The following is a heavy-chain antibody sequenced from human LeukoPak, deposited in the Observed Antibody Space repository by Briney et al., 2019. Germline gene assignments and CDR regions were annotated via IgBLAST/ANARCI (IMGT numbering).Heavy chain of an antibody. D-gene: IGHD3-22*01. CDR2: ISGGGSGT. CDR3: AKAVGSSGYFSRDAFDI. CDR1: GFTFSSYA. V-gene: IGHV3-23*01. J-gene: IGHJ3*02. Sequence: GGSLRLSYAPSGFTFSSYAMSWVRQAPGKGLEWVAVISGGGSGTYYADSVRGRFTISRDNSKNTVYLQMNSLRAEDMAIYYCAKAVGSSGYFSRDAFDIWGQGTMVTVSS.